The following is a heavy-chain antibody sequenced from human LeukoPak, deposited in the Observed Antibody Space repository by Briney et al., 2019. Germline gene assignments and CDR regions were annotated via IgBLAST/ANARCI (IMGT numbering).Heavy chain of an antibody. D-gene: IGHD3/OR15-3a*01. Sequence: GGSLRLSCAASGFTFSSYGMHWVRQAPGKGLEWVANIKQDGSEKDYADSVKGRFTIPRDNAKNSLYLEMNSLRGEDTAVYYCARDRRGMRNYYFYGMDVWGQGTTVTVSS. CDR2: IKQDGSEK. J-gene: IGHJ6*02. V-gene: IGHV3-7*01. CDR3: ARDRRGMRNYYFYGMDV. CDR1: GFTFSSYG.